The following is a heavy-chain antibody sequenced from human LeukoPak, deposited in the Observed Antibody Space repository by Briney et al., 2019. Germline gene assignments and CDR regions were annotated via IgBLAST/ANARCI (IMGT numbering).Heavy chain of an antibody. V-gene: IGHV3-33*01. CDR2: IWYDGSNK. Sequence: GGSLRLSCAASGFTFSSYGMHWVRQAPGKGLEWVAVIWYDGSNKYYADSVKGRFTISRDNSKDTLYLQMNSLRAEDTAVYYCARPTFSYYYDSSGYSSFDYWGQGTLVTVSS. D-gene: IGHD3-22*01. CDR3: ARPTFSYYYDSSGYSSFDY. J-gene: IGHJ4*02. CDR1: GFTFSSYG.